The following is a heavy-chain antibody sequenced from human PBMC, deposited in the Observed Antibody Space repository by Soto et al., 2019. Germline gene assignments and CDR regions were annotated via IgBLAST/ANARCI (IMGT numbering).Heavy chain of an antibody. CDR3: FFQAEDRILDGLSVSAFLLNRSSDL. Sequence: PGKGLEWIGYIYYSGSTYYNPSLKSRVTISVDTSKNQFSLKLSSVTAADTAVYFFFFQAEDRILDGLSVSAFLLNRSSDL. CDR2: IYYSGST. J-gene: IGHJ2*01. V-gene: IGHV4-30-4*06. D-gene: IGHD2-8*01.